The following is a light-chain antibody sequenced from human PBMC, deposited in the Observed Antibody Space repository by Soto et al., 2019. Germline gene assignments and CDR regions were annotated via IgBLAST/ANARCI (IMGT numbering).Light chain of an antibody. CDR3: QQSYTTPYT. CDR2: AAS. V-gene: IGKV1-39*01. Sequence: DIQMTQPPFSLSASVGDRVTITCRASQSISTYLNWYQQKPGKAPKVLVYAASSLQSGVPSRFSGSGSGTDFTLTISSLQPEDFATYSCQQSYTTPYTFGQGTKLEIQ. J-gene: IGKJ2*01. CDR1: QSISTY.